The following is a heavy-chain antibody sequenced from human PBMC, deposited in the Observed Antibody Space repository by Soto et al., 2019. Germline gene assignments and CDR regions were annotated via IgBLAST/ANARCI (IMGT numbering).Heavy chain of an antibody. CDR1: GFTFSSYG. CDR3: ARSTGSHTYLDC. J-gene: IGHJ4*02. Sequence: QVQLVESGGGVVQPGRSLRLSCAASGFTFSSYGMHWVRQAPGKGLEWVAVTWSDGNKKYYADSVKGRFTISRDNSKNTLYLQMDSLRAEDTAVYYCARSTGSHTYLDCWGQGTLVTVSS. V-gene: IGHV3-33*01. CDR2: TWSDGNKK. D-gene: IGHD2-21*01.